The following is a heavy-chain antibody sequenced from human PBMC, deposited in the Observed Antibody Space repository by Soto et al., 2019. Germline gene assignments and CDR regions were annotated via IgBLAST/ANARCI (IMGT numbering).Heavy chain of an antibody. V-gene: IGHV4-39*07. CDR2: IYYSGST. J-gene: IGHJ5*02. D-gene: IGHD1-1*01. CDR3: ARAYVLVYNWNDVGWFDP. Sequence: SETLSLTCTVSGGSISSSSYYWGWIRQPPGKGLEWIGSIYYSGSTYYNPSLKSRVTISVDTSKNQFSLKLSSVTAADTAVYYCARAYVLVYNWNDVGWFDPWGQGTLVTVSS. CDR1: GGSISSSSYY.